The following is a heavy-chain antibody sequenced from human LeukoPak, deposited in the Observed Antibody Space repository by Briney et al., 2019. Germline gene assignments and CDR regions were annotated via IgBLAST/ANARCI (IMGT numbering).Heavy chain of an antibody. CDR3: ARDRRCSGRSIDY. V-gene: IGHV3-30*04. J-gene: IGHJ4*02. CDR2: ISYDGSNK. D-gene: IGHD3-10*02. CDR1: GFTFSSYA. Sequence: GRSLRLSCAASGFTFSSYAMHWVRQAPGKGLEWVAVISYDGSNKYYADSVKGRFTISRDNSKNTLYLQMNSLRAEDTAVYYCARDRRCSGRSIDYWGQGTPVNV.